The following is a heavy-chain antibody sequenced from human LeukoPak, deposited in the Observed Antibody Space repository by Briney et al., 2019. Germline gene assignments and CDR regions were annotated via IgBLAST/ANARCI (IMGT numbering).Heavy chain of an antibody. Sequence: GGSLRLSCAASGFTFSSYAMSWVRQAPGKGLEWVSIISGSGGSTYYADTVKGRFTISRDNSKNTLYLQMNSLSAEDTAVYYCAIQVGATDYWGQGALVTVSS. V-gene: IGHV3-23*01. CDR3: AIQVGATDY. J-gene: IGHJ4*02. D-gene: IGHD1-26*01. CDR1: GFTFSSYA. CDR2: ISGSGGST.